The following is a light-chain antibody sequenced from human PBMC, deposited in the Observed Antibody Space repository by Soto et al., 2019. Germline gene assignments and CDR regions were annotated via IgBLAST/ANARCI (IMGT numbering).Light chain of an antibody. Sequence: ETVLTQSPGTPSLSPGERATVYCRASQSVGGNSLAWYQQRPGQAPRLLIYDTSKRATGIPDRFSGSGSGTDFTLTISRLEPADFAVYYCQQYQNSPRTFGQGTKVDIK. CDR2: DTS. J-gene: IGKJ1*01. V-gene: IGKV3-20*01. CDR1: QSVGGNS. CDR3: QQYQNSPRT.